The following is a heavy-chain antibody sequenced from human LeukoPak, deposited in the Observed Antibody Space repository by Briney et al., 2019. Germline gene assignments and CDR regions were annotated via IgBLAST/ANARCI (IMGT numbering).Heavy chain of an antibody. Sequence: PGGSLRLSCVASGFIFSDYTMNWVRQAPGKGLEWVSVIYSGGSTYYADSVKGRFTISRDNAKNSLYLQLNSLRAEDTAVYYCARLSTAVADSDYWGQGTLVTVSS. D-gene: IGHD6-13*01. CDR3: ARLSTAVADSDY. CDR2: IYSGGST. J-gene: IGHJ4*02. V-gene: IGHV3-66*04. CDR1: GFIFSDYT.